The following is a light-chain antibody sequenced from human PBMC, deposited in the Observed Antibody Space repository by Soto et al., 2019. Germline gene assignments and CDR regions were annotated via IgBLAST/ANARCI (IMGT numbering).Light chain of an antibody. CDR3: QQSASAPIT. CDR1: QTISNTY. V-gene: IGKV3-20*01. Sequence: EIVLTQSPGTLSLSPGERATLSCRASQTISNTYLAWYRQKPGQAPRLLMYAASSRANGVPDRFSGSGSGTDFTLTISRLEPEDFPVYYCQQSASAPITFGQVTRLDIK. CDR2: AAS. J-gene: IGKJ5*01.